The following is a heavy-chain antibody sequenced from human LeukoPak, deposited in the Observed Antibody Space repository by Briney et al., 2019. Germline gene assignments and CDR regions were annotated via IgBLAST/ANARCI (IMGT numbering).Heavy chain of an antibody. J-gene: IGHJ4*02. Sequence: ASVKVSCKASGYTFTSYGISWVRQAPGQGLEWMGWISAYNGNTNYAQKLQGRVTMTTDTSTGTAYMELRSLRSDDTAVYYCARDAQQLVTGSYYFDYWGQGTLVTVSS. D-gene: IGHD6-13*01. CDR1: GYTFTSYG. V-gene: IGHV1-18*01. CDR2: ISAYNGNT. CDR3: ARDAQQLVTGSYYFDY.